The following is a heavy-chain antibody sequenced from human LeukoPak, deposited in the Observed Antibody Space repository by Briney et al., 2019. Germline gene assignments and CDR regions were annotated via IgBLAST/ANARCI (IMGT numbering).Heavy chain of an antibody. CDR3: AKATMVRGVTTYYYYMDV. Sequence: ASVKASCKASGYTFTSYDINWVRQATGQGLEWMGWMNPNSGNTGYAQKFQGRVTMTRNTSISTAYMELSSLRAEDTAVYYCAKATMVRGVTTYYYYMDVWGKGTTVTISS. J-gene: IGHJ6*03. V-gene: IGHV1-8*01. CDR2: MNPNSGNT. D-gene: IGHD3-10*01. CDR1: GYTFTSYD.